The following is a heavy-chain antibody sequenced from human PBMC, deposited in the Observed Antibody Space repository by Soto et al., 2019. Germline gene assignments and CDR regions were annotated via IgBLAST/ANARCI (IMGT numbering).Heavy chain of an antibody. V-gene: IGHV3-23*01. CDR2: ISGSGGST. CDR1: GFTFSSYA. Sequence: GGSLRLSCAASGFTFSSYAMSWVRQAPGKGLEWVSAISGSGGSTYYADSVKGRFTISRDNSKNTLYLEMNSLRAEDMDVYYCAKDRYSSGWYDDWGQGTLVTVSS. J-gene: IGHJ5*02. D-gene: IGHD6-19*01. CDR3: AKDRYSSGWYDD.